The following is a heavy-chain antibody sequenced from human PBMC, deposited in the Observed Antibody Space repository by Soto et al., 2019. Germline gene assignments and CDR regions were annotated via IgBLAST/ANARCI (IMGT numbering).Heavy chain of an antibody. V-gene: IGHV3-48*02. J-gene: IGHJ3*01. Sequence: EVQLVESGGDLVQPGGSLRLSCAASGFTFSSYTMNWVRQAPGKGLEWISYITGVGSGMFYADSVKGRFTISRDNAKNSLDLHMNSLRDEDAAVYYCARDSQYAFDFWGQGTMVTVSS. CDR2: ITGVGSGM. CDR1: GFTFSSYT. CDR3: ARDSQYAFDF.